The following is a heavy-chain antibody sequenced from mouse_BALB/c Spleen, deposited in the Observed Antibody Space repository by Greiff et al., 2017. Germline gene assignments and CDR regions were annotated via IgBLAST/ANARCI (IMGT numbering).Heavy chain of an antibody. CDR1: GYTFTDYY. CDR3: AREGSTTVVANFDY. Sequence: QVQLKQSGAELARPGASVKLSCKASGYTFTDYYINWVKQRTGQGLEWIGEIYPGSGNTYYNEKFKGKATLTADKSSSTAYMQLSSLTSEDSAVYFCAREGSTTVVANFDYWGQGTTLTVSS. D-gene: IGHD1-1*01. V-gene: IGHV1-77*01. J-gene: IGHJ2*01. CDR2: IYPGSGNT.